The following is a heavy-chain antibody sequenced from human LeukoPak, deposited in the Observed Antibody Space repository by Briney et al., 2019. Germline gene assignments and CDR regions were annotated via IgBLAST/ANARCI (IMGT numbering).Heavy chain of an antibody. V-gene: IGHV4-59*01. CDR1: GFSLSSYN. CDR3: TRGPMGSGYFDY. D-gene: IGHD2-8*01. J-gene: IGHJ4*02. CDR2: IYYSGTT. Sequence: SETLSLTCTVSGFSLSSYNRSWIRQPPGKGLEWVGYIYYSGTTNYNPSPERRVTISVSTSNNKSSLQLMSVPGADTAADYFTRGPMGSGYFDYWGQGTLVTVSS.